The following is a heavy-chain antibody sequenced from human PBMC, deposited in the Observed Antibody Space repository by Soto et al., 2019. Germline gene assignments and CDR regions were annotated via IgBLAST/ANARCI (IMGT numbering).Heavy chain of an antibody. J-gene: IGHJ4*02. V-gene: IGHV3-30*18. CDR1: GFTFSSYG. Sequence: QVQLVESGGGVVQPGRSLRLSCAASGFTFSSYGMHWVRQAPGKGLEWVAVISYDGSNKYYADSAKGRFTISRDNSKNTLYLQMNSLRAEDTAVYYCAKDARMVRGVMAPNYWGQGTLVTVSS. CDR2: ISYDGSNK. D-gene: IGHD3-10*01. CDR3: AKDARMVRGVMAPNY.